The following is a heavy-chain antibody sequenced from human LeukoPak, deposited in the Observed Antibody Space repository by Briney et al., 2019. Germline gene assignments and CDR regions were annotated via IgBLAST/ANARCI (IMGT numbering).Heavy chain of an antibody. V-gene: IGHV3-11*04. CDR1: EFSVGSNY. D-gene: IGHD5-12*01. CDR2: ISSSGSTI. CDR3: ARGDIVATICLDV. J-gene: IGHJ6*04. Sequence: GGSLRLSCAASEFSVGSNYMTWVRQAPGKGLEWVSYISSSGSTIYYADSVKGRFTISRDNAKNSLYLQMNSLRAEDTAVYYCARGDIVATICLDVWGKGTTVTVSS.